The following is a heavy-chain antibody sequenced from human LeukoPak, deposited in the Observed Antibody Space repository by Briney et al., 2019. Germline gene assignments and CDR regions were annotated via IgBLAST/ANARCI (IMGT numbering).Heavy chain of an antibody. D-gene: IGHD3-22*01. CDR2: IYYSGST. CDR3: ARDADYYDSSGLMNFDY. V-gene: IGHV4-30-4*01. J-gene: IGHJ4*02. Sequence: SETLSLTCTVSGGSISSGGYYWSWIRQPPGKGLEWIGYIYYSGSTYYNPSLKSRVTISVDTSKNQFSLKLSSVTAADTAVYYCARDADYYDSSGLMNFDYWGQGTLVTVSS. CDR1: GGSISSGGYY.